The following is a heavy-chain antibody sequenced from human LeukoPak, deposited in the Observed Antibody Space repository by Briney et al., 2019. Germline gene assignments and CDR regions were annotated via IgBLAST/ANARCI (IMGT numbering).Heavy chain of an antibody. J-gene: IGHJ4*02. CDR1: GFTFSSYE. D-gene: IGHD6-19*01. Sequence: GGSLRLSCAASGFTFSSYEMNWVRQAPGKGLEWVSKISSSGSAIYYADSVKGRFTISRDNAKSTLYLQLNSLRVEDTAVYYCARGGSLGYWGQGTLVTVSS. V-gene: IGHV3-48*03. CDR2: ISSSGSAI. CDR3: ARGGSLGY.